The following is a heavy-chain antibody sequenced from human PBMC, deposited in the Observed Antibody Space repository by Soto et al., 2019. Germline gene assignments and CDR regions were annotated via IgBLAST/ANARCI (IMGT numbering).Heavy chain of an antibody. CDR3: ARAAAGSIGSYYYYYYMDF. J-gene: IGHJ6*03. V-gene: IGHV1-8*01. CDR1: GYTFTSYD. Sequence: ASVKVSCKASGYTFTSYDINWVRQATGQGLEWMGWMNPNSGNTGYAQKFQGRVTMTRNTSISTAYMELSSLRSEDTAVYYCARAAAGSIGSYYYYYYMDFWGKGTSVTVSS. CDR2: MNPNSGNT. D-gene: IGHD1-26*01.